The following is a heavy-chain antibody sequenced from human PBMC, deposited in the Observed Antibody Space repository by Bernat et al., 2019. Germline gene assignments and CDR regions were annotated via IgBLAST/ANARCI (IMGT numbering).Heavy chain of an antibody. V-gene: IGHV1-3*01. Sequence: QVQLVQSGAEVKKPGASVKVSCKASGYTFTSYAMHWVRQAPGQRLEWMGWINAGNGNTKYSQKFQGRVTITRDTSASTAYMELSSVRSEDTAVYYCARRVAGCRGADYWGQGTLVTVSS. D-gene: IGHD6-19*01. CDR1: GYTFTSYA. CDR2: INAGNGNT. CDR3: ARRVAGCRGADY. J-gene: IGHJ4*02.